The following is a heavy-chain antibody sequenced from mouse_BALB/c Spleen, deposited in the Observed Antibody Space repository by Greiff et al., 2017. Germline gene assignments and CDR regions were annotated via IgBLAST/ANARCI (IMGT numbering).Heavy chain of an antibody. V-gene: IGHV2-9-2*01. CDR1: GFSLTSYD. CDR3: VRDDYFDY. J-gene: IGHJ2*01. CDR2: IWTGGGT. Sequence: VMLVESGPGLVAPSQSLSITCTVSGFSLTSYDISWIRQPPGKGLEWLGVIWTGGGTNYNSAFMSRLSISKDNSKSQVFLKMNSLQTDDTAIYYCVRDDYFDYWGQGTTLTVSS.